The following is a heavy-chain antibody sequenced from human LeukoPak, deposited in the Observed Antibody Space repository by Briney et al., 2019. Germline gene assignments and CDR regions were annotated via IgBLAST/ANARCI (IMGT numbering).Heavy chain of an antibody. Sequence: GGPLRLSCAAPGFSFDDNAIHWVRQAPGKGLEWVSHISGDGGSTFYADSVKGRFTISRDNSKNSLYLQRSSLRSEYTALYYCARESDSSGWYDSWGQGTLVTVSS. CDR1: GFSFDDNA. CDR2: ISGDGGST. J-gene: IGHJ5*01. V-gene: IGHV3-43*02. CDR3: ARESDSSGWYDS. D-gene: IGHD3-22*01.